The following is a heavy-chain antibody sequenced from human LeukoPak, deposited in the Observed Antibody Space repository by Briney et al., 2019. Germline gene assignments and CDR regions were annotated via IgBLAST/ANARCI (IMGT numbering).Heavy chain of an antibody. Sequence: SETLSLTCTVSGGSISNGDYYWSWIRQPPGKSLAWIGYIYYSGSAYYNPSLQSRVAISVDTSKNQFSLNLTSVTAADTAVYYCARKRSNSWQGHFDYWGQGTLVTVSS. D-gene: IGHD6-13*01. CDR3: ARKRSNSWQGHFDY. V-gene: IGHV4-30-4*01. CDR1: GGSISNGDYY. J-gene: IGHJ4*02. CDR2: IYYSGSA.